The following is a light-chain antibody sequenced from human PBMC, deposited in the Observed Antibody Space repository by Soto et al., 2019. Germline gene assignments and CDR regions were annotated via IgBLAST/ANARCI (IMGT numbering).Light chain of an antibody. CDR3: QVWDSSSDSYV. Sequence: SYELTQPPSVSVAPGKTARITCGGNNIGSNSVHWYQQKPGQAPVLVIYYDSDRPSGIPERFSGSNSGNTATLTISRVEAGDEADYYCQVWDSSSDSYVFGTGTKLTVL. CDR1: NIGSNS. CDR2: YDS. V-gene: IGLV3-21*04. J-gene: IGLJ1*01.